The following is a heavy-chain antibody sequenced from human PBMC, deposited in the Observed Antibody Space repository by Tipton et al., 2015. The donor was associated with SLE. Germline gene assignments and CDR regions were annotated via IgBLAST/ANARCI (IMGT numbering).Heavy chain of an antibody. D-gene: IGHD4-11*01. Sequence: TLSLTCTVSGDSISSGTYYWNWIRQPAGKELEWIGRIYHSGSTNYNPSLKSRLTMSVDTSKNQFTLKLSSVTAADTAIYYCARAEMTTEGSVFYYYVDVWGKGTTVTVSS. V-gene: IGHV4-61*02. CDR3: ARAEMTTEGSVFYYYVDV. CDR2: IYHSGST. CDR1: GDSISSGTYY. J-gene: IGHJ6*03.